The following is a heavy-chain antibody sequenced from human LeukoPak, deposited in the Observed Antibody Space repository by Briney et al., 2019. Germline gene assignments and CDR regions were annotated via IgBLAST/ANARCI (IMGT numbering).Heavy chain of an antibody. CDR3: AADYGDPDTLDY. J-gene: IGHJ4*02. CDR2: IHTSWTT. Sequence: PSETLSLTCTVSGGSMSDYYWSFIRQPAGKGLEWIGRIHTSWTTYFNPSLKSRVTMSVDTSKNQFSLRLSSVTAADTAVYYCAADYGDPDTLDYWGQGTLVTVSS. CDR1: GGSMSDYY. D-gene: IGHD4/OR15-4a*01. V-gene: IGHV4-4*07.